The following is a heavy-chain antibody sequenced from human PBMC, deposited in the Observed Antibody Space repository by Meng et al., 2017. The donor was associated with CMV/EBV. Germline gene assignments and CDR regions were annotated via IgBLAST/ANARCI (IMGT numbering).Heavy chain of an antibody. D-gene: IGHD6-19*01. CDR2: LYYSGRT. V-gene: IGHV4-59*01. CDR1: GGSISRYY. Sequence: GSLRLSCIVAGGSISRYYWSWIRQPPGKGLEWIGSLYYSGRTNSHPSLTSRVTISVDTSKNHFSLKLSSVTAADTAVYYCARHYSGWSYYFDHWGQGTLVPLSS. CDR3: ARHYSGWSYYFDH. J-gene: IGHJ4*02.